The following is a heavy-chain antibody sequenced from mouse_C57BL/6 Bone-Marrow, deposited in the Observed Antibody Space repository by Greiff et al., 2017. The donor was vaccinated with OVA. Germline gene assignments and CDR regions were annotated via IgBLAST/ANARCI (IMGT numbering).Heavy chain of an antibody. J-gene: IGHJ2*01. Sequence: QVHVKQSGAELVRPGTSVKVSCKASGYAFTNYLIEWVKQRPGQGLEWIGVINPGSGGTNYNEKLKGKATLTADKSSSPAYMQLSSLTSEDSAVYFCARQGRDFDYWGQGTTLTVSS. V-gene: IGHV1-54*01. CDR1: GYAFTNYL. CDR3: ARQGRDFDY. D-gene: IGHD3-3*01. CDR2: INPGSGGT.